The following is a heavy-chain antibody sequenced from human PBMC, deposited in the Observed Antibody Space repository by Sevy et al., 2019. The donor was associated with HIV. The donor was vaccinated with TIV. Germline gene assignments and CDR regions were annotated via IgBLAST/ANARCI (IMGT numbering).Heavy chain of an antibody. Sequence: ASVKVSCKASGYTFTSYDINRVRQATGQGLEWMGWMNPNSGNTGYAQKFQGRVTMTRNTSISTAYMELSSLRSEDTAVYYCARMLGGTYAFDIWGQGTMVTVSS. CDR3: ARMLGGTYAFDI. CDR1: GYTFTSYD. CDR2: MNPNSGNT. J-gene: IGHJ3*02. V-gene: IGHV1-8*01. D-gene: IGHD2-15*01.